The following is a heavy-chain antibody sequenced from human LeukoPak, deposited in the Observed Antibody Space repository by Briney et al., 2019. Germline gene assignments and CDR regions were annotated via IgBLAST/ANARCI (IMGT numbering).Heavy chain of an antibody. CDR1: GGSVSSYY. J-gene: IGHJ4*02. V-gene: IGHV4-59*02. D-gene: IGHD2-2*01. CDR2: IHYSGTT. CDR3: ARDPGYCSSTTCYFDY. Sequence: ETLSLTCTVSGGSVSSYYWSWIRQPPGKGLEWIGYIHYSGTTNYNPSLKSRVTISIDTSKNQLSLKLSSVTAADTAVYYCARDPGYCSSTTCYFDYWGQGTLVTVSS.